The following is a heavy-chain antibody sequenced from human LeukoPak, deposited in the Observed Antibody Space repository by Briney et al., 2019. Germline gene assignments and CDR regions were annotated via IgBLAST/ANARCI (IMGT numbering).Heavy chain of an antibody. J-gene: IGHJ4*02. D-gene: IGHD6-19*01. CDR1: GFSFSSYA. V-gene: IGHV3-23*01. CDR3: ARIGHFESGGAVAAPHY. CDR2: ISPRGVTT. Sequence: RSGGSLRLSCVASGFSFSSYAMTWVRQAPGKGLEWVPAISPRGVTTYHADSVKGRFTSSRDSSKNTVYLQMNSPRVEDTAVYYCARIGHFESGGAVAAPHYWGQGTLVTVSS.